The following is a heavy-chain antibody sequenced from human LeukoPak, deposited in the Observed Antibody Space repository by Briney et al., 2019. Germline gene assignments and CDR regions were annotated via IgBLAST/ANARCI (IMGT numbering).Heavy chain of an antibody. CDR1: GDSISSYY. CDR2: IYYSGST. Sequence: SETLSLTCTVSGDSISSYYWSWIRQPPGRGLEWIGYIYYSGSTNYNPSLKSRVTILVDTSRNQFSLKLSSVTAADTAVYYCARLNSGWAGIYFDYWGQGTRVTVSS. D-gene: IGHD1-26*01. CDR3: ARLNSGWAGIYFDY. V-gene: IGHV4-59*08. J-gene: IGHJ4*02.